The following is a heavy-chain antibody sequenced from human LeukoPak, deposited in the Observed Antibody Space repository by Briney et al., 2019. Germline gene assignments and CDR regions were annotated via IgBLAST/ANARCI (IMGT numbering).Heavy chain of an antibody. CDR2: FDPEDGET. V-gene: IGHV1-24*01. CDR1: GYTFTGYY. Sequence: ASVKVSCKASGYTFTGYYMNWVRQAPGQGLEWMGGFDPEDGETIYAQKFQGRVTMTEDTSTDTAYMELSSLRSEDTAVYYCATAPSGSSLDYWGQGTLVTVSS. J-gene: IGHJ4*02. CDR3: ATAPSGSSLDY. D-gene: IGHD3-10*01.